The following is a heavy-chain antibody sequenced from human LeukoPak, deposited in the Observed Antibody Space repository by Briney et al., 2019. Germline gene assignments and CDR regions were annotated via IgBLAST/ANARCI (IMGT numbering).Heavy chain of an antibody. Sequence: ASVKVSCKTSGYTFTDYYIHWVRQAPGQGLEWMGWINPNSGETNSAQKFQGRVTMTGDTSISTAYMELRRVTSDDTAVYYCARDRDYSNTERGFDYWGQGTLVTVSS. CDR1: GYTFTDYY. CDR3: ARDRDYSNTERGFDY. V-gene: IGHV1-2*02. CDR2: INPNSGET. J-gene: IGHJ4*02. D-gene: IGHD4-11*01.